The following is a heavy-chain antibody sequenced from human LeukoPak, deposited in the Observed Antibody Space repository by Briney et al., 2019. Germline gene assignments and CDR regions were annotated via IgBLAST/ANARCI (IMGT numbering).Heavy chain of an antibody. J-gene: IGHJ4*02. Sequence: ASVKVSCKASGYTFTSHDINWVRQATGQGLEWMGWMNPNSGNTGYAQKFQDRVTMTRDTSISTAYMELSRLRSDDTAVCYCARGGSGSYYLLFTYWGQGTLVTVSS. CDR3: ARGGSGSYYLLFTY. CDR2: MNPNSGNT. D-gene: IGHD3-10*01. V-gene: IGHV1-8*01. CDR1: GYTFTSHD.